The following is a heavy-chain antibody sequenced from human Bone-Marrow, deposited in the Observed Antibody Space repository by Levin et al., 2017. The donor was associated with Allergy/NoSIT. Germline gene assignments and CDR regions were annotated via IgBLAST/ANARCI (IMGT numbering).Heavy chain of an antibody. V-gene: IGHV3-33*01. Sequence: GGSLRLSCAASGFTFSSYGMHWVRQAPGKGLEWVAVIWYDGSNKYYADSVKGRFTISRDNSKNTLYLQMNSLRAEDTAVYYCARESGSYYRYFDYWGQGTLVTVSS. CDR2: IWYDGSNK. D-gene: IGHD3-10*01. J-gene: IGHJ4*02. CDR3: ARESGSYYRYFDY. CDR1: GFTFSSYG.